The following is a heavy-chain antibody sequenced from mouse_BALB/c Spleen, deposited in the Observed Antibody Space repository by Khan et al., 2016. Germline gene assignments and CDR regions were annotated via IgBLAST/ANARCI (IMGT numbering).Heavy chain of an antibody. CDR3: SSDYGGFAY. Sequence: QVQLKESGPGLVAPSQSLSITCTVSGFSFTGYGVNWVRQPPGKGLEWLGKIWGDGRTDYNSALNSRVSTSKDNSKSQVVLKMNSLQTDDNANYYCSSDYGGFAYGGQGTLVIVAA. CDR2: IWGDGRT. D-gene: IGHD1-2*01. CDR1: GFSFTGYG. V-gene: IGHV2-6-7*01. J-gene: IGHJ3*01.